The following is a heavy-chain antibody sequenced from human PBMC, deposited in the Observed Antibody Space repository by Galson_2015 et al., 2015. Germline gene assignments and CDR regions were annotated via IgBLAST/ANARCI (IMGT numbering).Heavy chain of an antibody. Sequence: SLRLSCAASGFTFSNYGMHWVRQAPGKGLEWVALILYDGSNKYYADSVKGRFTISRDNSKNTLYLQMNSLRAEDTAVYYCAKTRDGSLNWFDPWGQGTLVTVSS. V-gene: IGHV3-30*18. CDR2: ILYDGSNK. J-gene: IGHJ5*02. CDR3: AKTRDGSLNWFDP. D-gene: IGHD5-24*01. CDR1: GFTFSNYG.